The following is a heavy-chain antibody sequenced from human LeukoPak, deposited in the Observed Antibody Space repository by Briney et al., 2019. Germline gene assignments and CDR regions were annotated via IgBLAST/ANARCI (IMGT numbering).Heavy chain of an antibody. CDR3: ARAGPMVRESDY. J-gene: IGHJ4*02. CDR2: INPNSVGT. Sequence: GASVKVSCKASGYTFTSYDINWVRQATGQGLEWMGWINPNSVGTNYAQKFQGRVTMTRDTSISTAYMELRRLRSDDTAVYYCARAGPMVRESDYWGQGTLVTVSS. D-gene: IGHD3-10*01. V-gene: IGHV1-2*02. CDR1: GYTFTSYD.